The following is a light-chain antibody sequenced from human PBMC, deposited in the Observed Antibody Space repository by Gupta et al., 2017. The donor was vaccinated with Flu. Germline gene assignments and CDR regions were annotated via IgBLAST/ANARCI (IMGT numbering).Light chain of an antibody. Sequence: DIQLTQSPSFLSASVGDRVTITCRASQGIRSFLAWYQQKPEKAPNLLIYSASTLQSGVPSRFSGSGSGTEFTLTISSLQPEDFATYYCQQLNSLFTFGPGTKVDFK. CDR3: QQLNSLFT. CDR2: SAS. J-gene: IGKJ3*01. CDR1: QGIRSF. V-gene: IGKV1-9*01.